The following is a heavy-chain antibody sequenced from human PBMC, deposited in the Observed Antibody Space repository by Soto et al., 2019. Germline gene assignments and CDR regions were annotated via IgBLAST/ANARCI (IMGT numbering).Heavy chain of an antibody. V-gene: IGHV4-4*07. CDR3: AREASSSWNWLDP. CDR1: GGSISSYY. J-gene: IGHJ5*02. Sequence: PSETLSLTCTVSGGSISSYYWSWIRQPAGKGLEWIGRIYTSASTNYNPSLKSRVTMSVDTSKNQFSPKLSSVTAADTAVYYCAREASSSWNWLDPCGQGTLVTVYS. D-gene: IGHD6-13*01. CDR2: IYTSAST.